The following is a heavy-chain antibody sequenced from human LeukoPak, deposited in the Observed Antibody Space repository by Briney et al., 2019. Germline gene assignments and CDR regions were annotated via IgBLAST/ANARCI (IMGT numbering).Heavy chain of an antibody. J-gene: IGHJ6*02. Sequence: GRSLRLSCAASGFTFSSYGMHCVRQAPGKGLEWVAVISYDGSNEYYADSVKGRFTISRDNSKNTLYLQMNSLRAEDTAVYYCAKDLSSSWYYYGMDVWGQGTTVTVSS. CDR2: ISYDGSNE. D-gene: IGHD6-13*01. CDR1: GFTFSSYG. CDR3: AKDLSSSWYYYGMDV. V-gene: IGHV3-30*18.